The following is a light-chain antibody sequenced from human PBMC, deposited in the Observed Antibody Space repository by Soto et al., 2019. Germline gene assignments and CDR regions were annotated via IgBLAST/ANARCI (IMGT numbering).Light chain of an antibody. CDR1: QSLSSS. CDR2: QTS. V-gene: IGKV3-15*01. J-gene: IGKJ1*01. CDR3: QQYNNWQT. Sequence: VLTQTPGTLSLSPGEIATLSCRASQSLSSSQLAWYQHRPGQAPKLLIYQTSIREAGIPARFSGSGSGTEFTLTISGLQSEDFGLYYCQQYNNWQTFGQGTKVDIK.